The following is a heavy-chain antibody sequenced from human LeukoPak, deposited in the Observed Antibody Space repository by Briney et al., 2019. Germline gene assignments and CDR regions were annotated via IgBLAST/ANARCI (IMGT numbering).Heavy chain of an antibody. J-gene: IGHJ4*02. Sequence: GGSLRLSCAASGFTFDDYAMHWVRQAPGKGLEWVSGISWNSGSIGYADSVKGRFTISRDNAKNSLYLQMNSLRAEDTALYYCAKGDPQFGYCSSTSCYNWGQGTLVTVSS. V-gene: IGHV3-9*01. CDR3: AKGDPQFGYCSSTSCYN. CDR1: GFTFDDYA. CDR2: ISWNSGSI. D-gene: IGHD2-2*02.